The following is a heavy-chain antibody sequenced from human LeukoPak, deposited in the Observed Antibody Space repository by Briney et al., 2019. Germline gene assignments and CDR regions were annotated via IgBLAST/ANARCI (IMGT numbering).Heavy chain of an antibody. D-gene: IGHD2-15*01. Sequence: SEALSLTCTVSGVSISSYYWSWIRQPPGKGLEWIGEINHSGSTNYNPSLKSRVTISVDTSKNQFSLKLSSVTAADTAVYYCARVIQLCSGGSCYSSNFDYWGQGTLVTVSS. CDR2: INHSGST. CDR1: GVSISSYY. V-gene: IGHV4-34*01. J-gene: IGHJ4*02. CDR3: ARVIQLCSGGSCYSSNFDY.